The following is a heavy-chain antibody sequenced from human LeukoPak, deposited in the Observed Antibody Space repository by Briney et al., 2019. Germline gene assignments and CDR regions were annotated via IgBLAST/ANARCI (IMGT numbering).Heavy chain of an antibody. Sequence: GESLKISCKGSGYTFSSYWIGWVRQMPGEGLEWMGIIYPGDSDTRYSPSLQGQVTISVDTSIGTAYLQWSSLKASDTAIYYCARQNDFRLDYWGQGTLVTVSS. CDR3: ARQNDFRLDY. D-gene: IGHD3-3*01. CDR1: GYTFSSYW. CDR2: IYPGDSDT. J-gene: IGHJ4*02. V-gene: IGHV5-51*01.